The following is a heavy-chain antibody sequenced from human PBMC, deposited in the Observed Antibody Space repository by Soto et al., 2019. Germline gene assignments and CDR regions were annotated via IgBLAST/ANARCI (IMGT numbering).Heavy chain of an antibody. J-gene: IGHJ6*02. Sequence: GESLKISCKGSGYSFPTFWIAWVRQMPGKGLEWMGVIYPGDSDTRYSPSFQGQVTISADKSISTAYLQWSSLRASDTAMYYCARSGRNAYYNMDVWGQGTTVTV. D-gene: IGHD3-16*01. CDR2: IYPGDSDT. CDR3: ARSGRNAYYNMDV. V-gene: IGHV5-51*01. CDR1: GYSFPTFW.